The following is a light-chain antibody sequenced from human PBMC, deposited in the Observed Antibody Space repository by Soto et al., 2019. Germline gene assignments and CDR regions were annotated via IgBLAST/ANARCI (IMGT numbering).Light chain of an antibody. Sequence: DIQMTQSPSSLSASVGDRVTITCRASQDISNYLNWYQQRPGKAPKLLIYDASNLERGVSSRFSGTRSGTHFTFASTSLQPEDVATSYCQQSDSLPITFGQATRLEI. J-gene: IGKJ5*01. CDR2: DAS. CDR1: QDISNY. CDR3: QQSDSLPIT. V-gene: IGKV1-33*01.